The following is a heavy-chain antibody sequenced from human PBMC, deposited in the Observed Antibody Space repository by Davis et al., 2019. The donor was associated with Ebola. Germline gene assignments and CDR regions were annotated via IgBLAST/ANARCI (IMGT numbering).Heavy chain of an antibody. V-gene: IGHV3-23*01. CDR1: GFTFSSYA. CDR3: AKDWSSGWPNDAFDI. D-gene: IGHD6-19*01. J-gene: IGHJ3*02. CDR2: ISGSGGST. Sequence: PGGSLRPSCAASGFTFSSYAMSWFRQAPAPGLAWVSAISGSGGSTYYADSVKGRFTISRDNSKNTLYLQMNSLRAEDTAVYYCAKDWSSGWPNDAFDIWGQGTMVTVSS.